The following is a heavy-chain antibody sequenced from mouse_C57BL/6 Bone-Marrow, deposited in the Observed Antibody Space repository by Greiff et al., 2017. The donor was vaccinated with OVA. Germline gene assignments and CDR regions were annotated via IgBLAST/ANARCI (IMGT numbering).Heavy chain of an antibody. CDR2: INSDGGST. CDR3: AIHEIVTTLYYFDY. Sequence: EVKVVESGGGLVQPGESLKLSCESNEYEFPSHDMSWVRKTPEKRLELVAAINSDGGSTYYPDTMESRFTISRDNTKKTLYLQMSSLRSEDTALYYCAIHEIVTTLYYFDYWGQGTTLTVSS. J-gene: IGHJ2*01. V-gene: IGHV5-2*01. D-gene: IGHD2-5*01. CDR1: EYEFPSHD.